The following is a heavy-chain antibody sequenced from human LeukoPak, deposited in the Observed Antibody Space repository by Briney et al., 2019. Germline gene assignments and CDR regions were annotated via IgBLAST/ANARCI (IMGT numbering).Heavy chain of an antibody. CDR3: AKAIGLRLGDSPDY. Sequence: GGSLRLSCVASGFIFNKYAISWVRQAPGKGLEWVSPISGSGGTTYYADSVKGRFTTSRDNSKNTLYLQMNSLRADDTAVYYCAKAIGLRLGDSPDYWGQGTLVTVSS. CDR2: ISGSGGTT. V-gene: IGHV3-23*01. J-gene: IGHJ4*02. CDR1: GFIFNKYA. D-gene: IGHD3-16*01.